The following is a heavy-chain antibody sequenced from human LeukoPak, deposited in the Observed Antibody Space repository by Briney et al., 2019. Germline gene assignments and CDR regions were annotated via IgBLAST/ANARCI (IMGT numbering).Heavy chain of an antibody. D-gene: IGHD6-13*01. CDR1: GFTFSSYA. V-gene: IGHV3-23*01. CDR3: ATLAAAGEWP. J-gene: IGHJ4*02. CDR2: ISGSGGST. Sequence: GGSLRLSCAASGFTFSSYAMSWVRQAPGKGLEWVSAISGSGGSTYYADSVKGRFTISRDNSKNTLYLQLTSLRAEDTVVYYCATLAAAGEWPWGQGTLVTVHS.